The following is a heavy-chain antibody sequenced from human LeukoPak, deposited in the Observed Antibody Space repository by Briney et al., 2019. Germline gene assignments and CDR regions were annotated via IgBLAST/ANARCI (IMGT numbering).Heavy chain of an antibody. Sequence: GGTLRLSCAASGFTFSSYGMSWVRQAPGKGLEWVSAISGSGGSTYYADSVKGRFTISRDNSKNTLYLQMNSLRAEDTAVYYCARDVGGSGSYYNLFDYWGQGTLVTVSS. J-gene: IGHJ4*02. V-gene: IGHV3-23*01. CDR3: ARDVGGSGSYYNLFDY. CDR2: ISGSGGST. CDR1: GFTFSSYG. D-gene: IGHD3-10*01.